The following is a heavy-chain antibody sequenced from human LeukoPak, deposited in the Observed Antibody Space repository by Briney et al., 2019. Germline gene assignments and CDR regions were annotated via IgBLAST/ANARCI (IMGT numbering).Heavy chain of an antibody. CDR1: GYTFTSYD. Sequence: ASVKVSCKASGYTFTSYDINWVRQATGQGLEWMGWMNPNSGNTGYAQKFQGRVTMTRNTSISTAYMELSRLRSDDTTFYYCARIRYCGGISCYYIDYWGQGTLVTVSA. J-gene: IGHJ4*02. CDR3: ARIRYCGGISCYYIDY. V-gene: IGHV1-8*01. D-gene: IGHD2-2*01. CDR2: MNPNSGNT.